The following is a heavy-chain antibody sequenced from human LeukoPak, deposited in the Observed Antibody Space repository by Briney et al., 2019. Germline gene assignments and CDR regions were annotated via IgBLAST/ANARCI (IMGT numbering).Heavy chain of an antibody. CDR1: GSRFTSYW. V-gene: IGHV5-51*01. CDR2: VYPGDSDA. CDR3: ARQNWGSSNFDY. Sequence: GESLKISCKGSGSRFTSYWIGWVRQMPGKGLEWMGIVYPGDSDARYSPSFQGQVTISADKSISTAYLQWSSLEASDSAMYYCARQNWGSSNFDYWGQGTLVTVSS. D-gene: IGHD7-27*01. J-gene: IGHJ4*02.